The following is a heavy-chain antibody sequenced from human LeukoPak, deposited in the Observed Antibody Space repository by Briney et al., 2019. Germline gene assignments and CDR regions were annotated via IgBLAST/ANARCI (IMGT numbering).Heavy chain of an antibody. J-gene: IGHJ5*02. CDR3: ARTPYYDFWSGYYSASFDP. Sequence: ASVKVSCKASGYTFTCYYMHWVRQAPGQGLEWMGWVNPNSGGTNYAQKFQGRVTMTRDTSISTAYMELSRLRSDDTAVYYCARTPYYDFWSGYYSASFDPWGQGTLVTVSS. CDR2: VNPNSGGT. CDR1: GYTFTCYY. V-gene: IGHV1-2*02. D-gene: IGHD3-3*01.